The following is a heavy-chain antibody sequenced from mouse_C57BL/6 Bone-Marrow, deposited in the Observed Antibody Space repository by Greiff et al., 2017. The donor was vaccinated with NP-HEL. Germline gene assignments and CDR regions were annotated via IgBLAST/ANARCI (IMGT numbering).Heavy chain of an antibody. Sequence: VQLQQSGAELVRPGASVKLSCTASGFNIKDYYMHWVKQRPEQGLEWIGRIDPEDGDTEYAPKFQGKATMTADTSSNTAYLQLSSLTSEDTAVYYCTTVGVLITTVVADDYWGQGTTLTVSS. CDR1: GFNIKDYY. D-gene: IGHD1-1*01. CDR3: TTVGVLITTVVADDY. CDR2: IDPEDGDT. V-gene: IGHV14-1*01. J-gene: IGHJ2*01.